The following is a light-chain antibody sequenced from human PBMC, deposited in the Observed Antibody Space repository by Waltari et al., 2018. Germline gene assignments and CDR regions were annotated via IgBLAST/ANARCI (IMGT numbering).Light chain of an antibody. CDR2: AAT. Sequence: EIQMTQYPSSLSASVGDRVTISCRASQNIDNYFNWYQQKPGKAPELLIFAATTLPRGVPWRFSGRGSGTDFNLTITSLQPDDFATYYCQQSSTTLFTFGPGTRVDI. J-gene: IGKJ3*01. CDR3: QQSSTTLFT. V-gene: IGKV1-39*01. CDR1: QNIDNY.